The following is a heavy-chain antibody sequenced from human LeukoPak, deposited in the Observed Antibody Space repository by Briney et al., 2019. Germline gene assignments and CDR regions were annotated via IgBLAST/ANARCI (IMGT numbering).Heavy chain of an antibody. CDR2: IYYSGST. J-gene: IGHJ5*02. CDR1: GGSISSSSYY. D-gene: IGHD3-22*01. Sequence: SETLSLTCTVSGGSISSSSYYRGWIRQPPGKGLEWIGSIYYSGSTYYNPSLKSRVTISVDTSKNQFSLKLSSVTAADTAVYYCARHGWDTYYYDSSGNGWFDPWGQGTLVTVSS. CDR3: ARHGWDTYYYDSSGNGWFDP. V-gene: IGHV4-39*01.